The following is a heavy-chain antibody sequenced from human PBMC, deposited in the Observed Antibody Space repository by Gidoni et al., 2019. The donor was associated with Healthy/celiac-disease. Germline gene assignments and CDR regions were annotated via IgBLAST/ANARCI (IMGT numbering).Heavy chain of an antibody. CDR2: IIPIFGTA. V-gene: IGHV1-69*01. D-gene: IGHD3-9*01. CDR3: ARRAWGPEILTGVGTFIRDNDAFDI. Sequence: QVQLVQSGAEVKKPGSSVKVSCKASGGTFSSYAISWVRQAPGQGLEWMGGIIPIFGTANYAQKFQGRVTITADESTSTAYMELSSLRSEDTAVYYCARRAWGPEILTGVGTFIRDNDAFDIWGQGTMVTVSS. J-gene: IGHJ3*02. CDR1: GGTFSSYA.